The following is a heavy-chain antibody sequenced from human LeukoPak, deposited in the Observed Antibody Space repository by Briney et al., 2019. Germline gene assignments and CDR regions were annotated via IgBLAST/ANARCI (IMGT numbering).Heavy chain of an antibody. D-gene: IGHD5-12*01. CDR3: ARSRVTTIPNLDY. CDR2: INPNSGAT. CDR1: GYTLTDYY. V-gene: IGHV1-2*02. Sequence: ASVKVSCKASGYTLTDYYIHWVRQAPGQGLEWMGWINPNSGATNSAQHFQGRVTMTRDTSVNTVYMELSRLTFDDTAVYFCARSRVTTIPNLDYWGQGILLTVSS. J-gene: IGHJ4*02.